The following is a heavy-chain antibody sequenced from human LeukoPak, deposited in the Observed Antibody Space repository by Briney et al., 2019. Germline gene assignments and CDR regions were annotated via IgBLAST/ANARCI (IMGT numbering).Heavy chain of an antibody. CDR1: GGSISSYY. V-gene: IGHV4-4*07. CDR3: ARGCFDWPGSYFDY. D-gene: IGHD3-9*01. CDR2: IYTSGST. Sequence: SETLSLTCTVSGGSISSYYWSWIRQPAGKGLEWIGRIYTSGSTNYNPSLKSRVTMSVDTSKNQFSLKLSSVTAADTAAYYCARGCFDWPGSYFDYWGQGTLVTVSS. J-gene: IGHJ4*02.